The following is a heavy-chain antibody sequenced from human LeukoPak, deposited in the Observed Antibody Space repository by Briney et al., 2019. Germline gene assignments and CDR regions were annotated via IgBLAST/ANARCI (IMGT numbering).Heavy chain of an antibody. CDR3: ARDPRTVRI. CDR2: ISSSGSTI. Sequence: GGSLRLSCAASGFTISSYDMNWVRRPPGKGMEWVSYISSSGSTIYYADSVKGRFTISRDNANNLLYLQMDSLRVEDTAIYYCARDPRTVRIWGQGTLVTVSS. D-gene: IGHD1-1*01. V-gene: IGHV3-48*03. CDR1: GFTISSYD. J-gene: IGHJ4*02.